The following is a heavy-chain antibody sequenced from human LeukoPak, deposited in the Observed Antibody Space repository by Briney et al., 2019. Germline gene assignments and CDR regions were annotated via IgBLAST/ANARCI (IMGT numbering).Heavy chain of an antibody. D-gene: IGHD6-19*01. V-gene: IGHV6-1*01. Sequence: SQTLSLTCAISGDIVSSNSAVWYWIRQSPSRGLEWLGRTYYRSKWYTDYAVSVKSRITINPDTSKNQFSLQLNSVTPEDTAVYYCTRGKVHSSGSLLDYWGQGTLVTVPS. CDR1: GDIVSSNSAV. CDR3: TRGKVHSSGSLLDY. CDR2: TYYRSKWYT. J-gene: IGHJ4*02.